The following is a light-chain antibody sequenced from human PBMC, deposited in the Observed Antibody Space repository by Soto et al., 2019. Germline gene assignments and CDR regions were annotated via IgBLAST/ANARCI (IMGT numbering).Light chain of an antibody. J-gene: IGKJ5*01. CDR1: RDVGSD. V-gene: IGKV1-39*01. CDR3: QQSYSTPIT. Sequence: QMTQSPSSLSASVGEKIIITCRASRDVGSDVSWYQQKPGQAPKLLIYAASNLYTGVPSRFSGSRSGTEFTLTISSLQPEDFVTYFCQQSYSTPITFGQGTRLEIK. CDR2: AAS.